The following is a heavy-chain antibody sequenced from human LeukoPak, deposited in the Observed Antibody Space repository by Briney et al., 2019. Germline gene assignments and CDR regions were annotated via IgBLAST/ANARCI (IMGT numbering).Heavy chain of an antibody. CDR3: ARARYVNSFYAFDI. J-gene: IGHJ3*02. CDR2: ISYSGST. V-gene: IGHV4-59*11. Sequence: SETLSLTCSVSGGSISTHYYNWIRQSPGKGLEWIGRISYSGSTNYNPSLQSRVTISIDTSKNQSFLKLSSVTAADTAVYYCARARYVNSFYAFDIWGQGTLVTVSS. CDR1: GGSISTHY. D-gene: IGHD3-9*01.